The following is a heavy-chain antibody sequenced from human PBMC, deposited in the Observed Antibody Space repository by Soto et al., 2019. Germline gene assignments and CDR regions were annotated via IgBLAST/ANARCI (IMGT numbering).Heavy chain of an antibody. V-gene: IGHV5-51*01. CDR1: GYRFTTYW. D-gene: IGHD2-15*01. CDR2: INPDDSDA. Sequence: SQKISCEACGYRFTTYWIAWLRQMPGKGLEWMGAINPDDSDARYSPSFEGQVTISVDKFINTAYLQWSSLKASDTAMYYCARQHCGRGTCYSWLFDFWAQGTLVTVSS. J-gene: IGHJ4*02. CDR3: ARQHCGRGTCYSWLFDF.